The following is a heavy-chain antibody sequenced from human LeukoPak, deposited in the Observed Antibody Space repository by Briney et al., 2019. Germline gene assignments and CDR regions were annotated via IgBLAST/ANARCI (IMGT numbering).Heavy chain of an antibody. CDR1: GYTFTRYY. CDR2: ISPSGGST. J-gene: IGHJ6*03. D-gene: IGHD3-9*01. Sequence: ASVKVSCKAFGYTFTRYYMHWVRQAPGQGPEWMGVISPSGGSTTYAQKFQGRVTITADESMSTAYMELSSLRSEDTAVYYCARGRYFDWLIYYYYMDVWGKGTTVTISS. CDR3: ARGRYFDWLIYYYYMDV. V-gene: IGHV1-46*01.